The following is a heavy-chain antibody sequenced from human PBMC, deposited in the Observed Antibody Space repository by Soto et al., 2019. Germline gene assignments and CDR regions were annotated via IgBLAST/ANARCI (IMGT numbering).Heavy chain of an antibody. Sequence: QVQLVQSGAEVKEPGSSVKVSCKATGDLFNNYAFNWVRQAPGQGLEWMGRISPLFSTTNYAQKFQGRVTIGADEFTTIVYLEVSNLESEDTARYYWAASSSVAAAGYFKFWGQGTLVTVSP. J-gene: IGHJ4*02. CDR3: AASSSVAAAGYFKF. D-gene: IGHD6-13*01. V-gene: IGHV1-69*01. CDR2: ISPLFSTT. CDR1: GDLFNNYA.